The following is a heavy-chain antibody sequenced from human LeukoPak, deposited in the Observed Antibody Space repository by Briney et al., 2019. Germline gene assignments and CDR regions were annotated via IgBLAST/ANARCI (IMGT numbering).Heavy chain of an antibody. D-gene: IGHD3-22*01. V-gene: IGHV4-59*08. CDR2: IYYSGST. CDR1: GGSISSYY. Sequence: SETLSLTCTVSGGSISSYYWSWIRQPPGKGLEWSGYIYYSGSTNYNPSLKSRVTISVDTSKNQFSLKLSSVTAADTAVYYCASQYYYDSSGYYYDYWGQGTPVTVSS. CDR3: ASQYYYDSSGYYYDY. J-gene: IGHJ4*02.